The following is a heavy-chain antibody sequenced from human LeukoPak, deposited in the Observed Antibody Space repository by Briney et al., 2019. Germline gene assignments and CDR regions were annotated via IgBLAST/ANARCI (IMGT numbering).Heavy chain of an antibody. J-gene: IGHJ6*03. Sequence: SETLSLTCTVSGGSISSYYWSWIRQPPGKGLEWIGYIYYSGSTNYNPSLKSRVTISVDTSKNQFSLKLSSVTAADMAVYYCARASYAYYYMDVWGKGTTVTVSS. CDR3: ARASYAYYYMDV. CDR2: IYYSGST. V-gene: IGHV4-59*01. CDR1: GGSISSYY.